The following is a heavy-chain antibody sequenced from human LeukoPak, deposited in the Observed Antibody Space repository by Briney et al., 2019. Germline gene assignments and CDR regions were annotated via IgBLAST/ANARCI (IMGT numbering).Heavy chain of an antibody. D-gene: IGHD4-17*01. CDR3: ARHTVTTSIDY. V-gene: IGHV4-4*02. J-gene: IGHJ4*02. Sequence: SGTLSLTCAVSGGSISSSNWWSWVRQPPGKGLEWIGEIYHSGSTNYNPSLKSRVTISVDTSKNQFSLKLSSVTAADTAVYYCARHTVTTSIDYWGQGTLVTVSS. CDR2: IYHSGST. CDR1: GGSISSSNW.